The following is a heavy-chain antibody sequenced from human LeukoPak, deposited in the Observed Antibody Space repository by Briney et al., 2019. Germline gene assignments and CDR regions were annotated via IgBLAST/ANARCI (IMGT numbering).Heavy chain of an antibody. J-gene: IGHJ4*02. V-gene: IGHV3-21*01. Sequence: GGSLRLSCAASGFTFSSYSMNWVRQAPGKGLEWVSSISSSSYIYYADSVKGRFTISRDNAKNSLYLQMNSLRAEDTAVYYCASQAYSGYEATTDYWGQGTLVTVSS. D-gene: IGHD5-12*01. CDR1: GFTFSSYS. CDR2: ISSSSYI. CDR3: ASQAYSGYEATTDY.